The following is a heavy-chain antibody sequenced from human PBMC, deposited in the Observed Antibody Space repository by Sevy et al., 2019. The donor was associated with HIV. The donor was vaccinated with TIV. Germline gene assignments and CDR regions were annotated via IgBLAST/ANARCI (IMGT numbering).Heavy chain of an antibody. CDR2: IKQDGSEK. CDR1: GFTFSSYW. D-gene: IGHD3-22*01. CDR3: ARDPYYDSSGYNPPGAFDI. J-gene: IGHJ3*02. Sequence: GGSLRLSCAASGFTFSSYWMSSVRQAPGKGLEWVANIKQDGSEKYYVDSVKGRFTISRDNAKNSLYLQMNSLRAEDTAVYYCARDPYYDSSGYNPPGAFDIWGQGTMVTVSS. V-gene: IGHV3-7*03.